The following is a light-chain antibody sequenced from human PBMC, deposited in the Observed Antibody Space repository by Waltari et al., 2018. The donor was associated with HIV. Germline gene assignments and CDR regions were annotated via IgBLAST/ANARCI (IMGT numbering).Light chain of an antibody. V-gene: IGLV2-14*01. CDR2: EVS. Sequence: HSPLTHPASVSGSPGHSIPTSSTGTTGDVGGYNYFSWYQQHPGKAHKLMIYEVSNRPSGVSNRFSGSKSGNTASLTISGLQAEDEADYYCSSYTSSSTLVVFGGGTKLTVL. J-gene: IGLJ2*01. CDR3: SSYTSSSTLVV. CDR1: TGDVGGYNY.